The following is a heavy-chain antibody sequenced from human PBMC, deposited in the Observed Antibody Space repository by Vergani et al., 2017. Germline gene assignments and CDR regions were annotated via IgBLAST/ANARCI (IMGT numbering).Heavy chain of an antibody. Sequence: QVQLVQSGAEVKKPGASVKVSCKASGYTFTSYDINWVRQATGQGLEWMGWMNPNSGNTGYAQKFQGRVTMTRNTSISTAYMELSSLRSEDTAVYYCAMGSKYDYVWGSYRYWYYFDYWGQGTLVTVSS. CDR3: AMGSKYDYVWGSYRYWYYFDY. V-gene: IGHV1-8*01. J-gene: IGHJ4*02. CDR1: GYTFTSYD. CDR2: MNPNSGNT. D-gene: IGHD3-16*02.